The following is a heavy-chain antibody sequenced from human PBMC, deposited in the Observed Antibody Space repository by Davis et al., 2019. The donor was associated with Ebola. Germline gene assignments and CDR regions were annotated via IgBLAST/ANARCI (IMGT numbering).Heavy chain of an antibody. V-gene: IGHV1-18*01. J-gene: IGHJ4*02. Sequence: ASVKVSCKASGFILTNYAIHWVRQAPGQRLEWMGWINPHNGNTNYAQNVQGRVTMTTDTSTSTAYMEVGILRSDDTAVYYCARAQFPTTSDHWGQGTLVTVSS. CDR3: ARAQFPTTSDH. CDR1: GFILTNYA. CDR2: INPHNGNT. D-gene: IGHD1-1*01.